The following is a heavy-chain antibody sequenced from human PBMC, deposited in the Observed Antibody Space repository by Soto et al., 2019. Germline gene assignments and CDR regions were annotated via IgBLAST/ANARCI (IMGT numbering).Heavy chain of an antibody. V-gene: IGHV1-2*04. CDR3: ARGPGIAAAGTLSSWFDP. D-gene: IGHD6-13*01. CDR2: INPNSGGT. Sequence: ASVKVSCKASGYTFTGYYMHWVRQAPGQGLEWMGWINPNSGGTNYAQKFQGWVTTTRDTSISTAYMELSRLRSDDTAVYYCARGPGIAAAGTLSSWFDPWGQGTLVTVSS. CDR1: GYTFTGYY. J-gene: IGHJ5*02.